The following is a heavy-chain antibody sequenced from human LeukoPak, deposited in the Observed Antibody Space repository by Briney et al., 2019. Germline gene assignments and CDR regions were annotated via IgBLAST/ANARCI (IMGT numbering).Heavy chain of an antibody. CDR2: ISGSGDST. CDR3: AKVRAPSGWFNSDY. V-gene: IGHV3-23*01. Sequence: GGSLRLSCAASGFTFSNYVMSWVRQAPGKGLEWVSGISGSGDSTYYADSVKGRFTISRDNSKNTLYLRMNSLRVEDTAAYYCAKVRAPSGWFNSDYWGQGTLVTVSS. D-gene: IGHD6-19*01. J-gene: IGHJ4*02. CDR1: GFTFSNYV.